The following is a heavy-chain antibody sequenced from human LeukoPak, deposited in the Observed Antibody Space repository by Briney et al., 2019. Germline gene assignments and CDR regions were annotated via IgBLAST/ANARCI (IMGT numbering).Heavy chain of an antibody. Sequence: PGGSLRLSCAASGFTFSTYWMSRVRQAPGRGLEWVANIKPDGNEKYYVDSVRGRFTISRDNAKNSLYLQMNSLRAEDTAVYYCVVNGRGYWGQGTLVTVSS. CDR1: GFTFSTYW. CDR2: IKPDGNEK. V-gene: IGHV3-7*02. CDR3: VVNGRGY. J-gene: IGHJ4*02.